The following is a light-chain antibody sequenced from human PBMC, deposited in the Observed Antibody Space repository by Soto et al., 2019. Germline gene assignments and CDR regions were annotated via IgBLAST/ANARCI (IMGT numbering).Light chain of an antibody. CDR2: AAS. CDR3: QKYNSVPRT. J-gene: IGKJ1*01. CDR1: QGISNY. V-gene: IGKV1-27*01. Sequence: DIQMTQSPSSLAASVGDRVTITCRASQGISNYLAWYQQKPGKVPKLLVYAASTLQSGVPSRFSGSRSGTDFTLTISSLQPEDVGTYYCQKYNSVPRTFGQGTKVDIK.